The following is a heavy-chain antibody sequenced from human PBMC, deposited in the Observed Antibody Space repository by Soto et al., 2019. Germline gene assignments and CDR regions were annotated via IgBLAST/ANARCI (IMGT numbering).Heavy chain of an antibody. Sequence: QVQLVESGGGVVQPGRSLRLSCAASGFTFRSYGMHWVRQAPGKGLEWVAVISYDGSNKYYADSVKGRFTISRDNSKNTLYLQMNSLRAEDTAVYYCAKVPGIAAAGLLDPWGQGTLVTVSS. CDR3: AKVPGIAAAGLLDP. CDR1: GFTFRSYG. D-gene: IGHD6-13*01. J-gene: IGHJ5*02. V-gene: IGHV3-30*18. CDR2: ISYDGSNK.